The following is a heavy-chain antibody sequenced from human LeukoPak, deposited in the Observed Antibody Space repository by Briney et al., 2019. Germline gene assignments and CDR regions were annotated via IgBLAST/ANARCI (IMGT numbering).Heavy chain of an antibody. CDR1: GFRFSSYA. CDR3: AREGPSSGSYPFDI. J-gene: IGHJ3*02. CDR2: IYTSGST. Sequence: PGGSLRLSCAASGFRFSSYAMSWVRQPAGKGREWSGRIYTSGSTNYNPSLNSRVTMSVDTSKNQFSLKLSSVTAADTAVYYCAREGPSSGSYPFDIWGQGTMVTVSS. V-gene: IGHV4-4*07. D-gene: IGHD3-10*01.